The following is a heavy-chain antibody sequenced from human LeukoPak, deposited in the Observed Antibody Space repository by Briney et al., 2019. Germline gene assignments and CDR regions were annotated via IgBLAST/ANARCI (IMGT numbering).Heavy chain of an antibody. D-gene: IGHD3-9*01. CDR1: GYTFTSYD. Sequence: ASVRVSCKASGYTFTSYDINWVRQAPGQGIERVGWMNPNSGNTGNAQKFQGRVTITRNTSIGTAYMELSSLRSEATAVYYCASGLEHFLLTGYYRADAFDICGEGKMVTVSS. J-gene: IGHJ3*02. V-gene: IGHV1-8*03. CDR3: ASGLEHFLLTGYYRADAFDI. CDR2: MNPNSGNT.